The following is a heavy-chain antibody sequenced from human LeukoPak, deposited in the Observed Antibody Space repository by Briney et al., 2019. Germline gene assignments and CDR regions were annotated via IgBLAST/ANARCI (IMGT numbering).Heavy chain of an antibody. V-gene: IGHV3-23*01. CDR2: ISGSGGNT. CDR3: ARKTDSGGQGDY. Sequence: TGGSLRLSCAASGFTFSSYAMSWVRQAPGKGLEWVSAISGSGGNTYYADSVKGRFTISRDNSKNTLYLQMNSLRAEDTAVYYCARKTDSGGQGDYWGPGTLVTVSS. D-gene: IGHD3-22*01. CDR1: GFTFSSYA. J-gene: IGHJ4*02.